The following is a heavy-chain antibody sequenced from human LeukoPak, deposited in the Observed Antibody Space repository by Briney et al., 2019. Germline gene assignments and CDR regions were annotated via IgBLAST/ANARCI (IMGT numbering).Heavy chain of an antibody. CDR2: ISYDGSNK. V-gene: IGHV3-30*03. CDR3: ARGLYEFCSGGSCYSYYFDY. CDR1: GFTFSSYG. Sequence: GRSLRLSCAASGFTFSSYGMHWVRQAPGKGLEWVAVISYDGSNKYYADSVKGRFTISRDNSKNTLYLQMNSLRAEDTAVYYCARGLYEFCSGGSCYSYYFDYWGQGTLVTVSS. J-gene: IGHJ4*02. D-gene: IGHD2-15*01.